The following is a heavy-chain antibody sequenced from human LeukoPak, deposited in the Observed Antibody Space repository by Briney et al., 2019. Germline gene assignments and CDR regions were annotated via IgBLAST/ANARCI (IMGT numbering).Heavy chain of an antibody. V-gene: IGHV1-8*01. CDR2: MNPNSGNT. CDR3: ARGECTNGVCLDY. Sequence: ASVKVSCKASGYTFTSYDINWVRQATGQGLEWMGWMNPNSGNTGYAQKFQGRVTMTRNTSISTAYMELSSLRSGDAAVYYCARGECTNGVCLDYWGQGTLVTVSS. D-gene: IGHD2-8*01. CDR1: GYTFTSYD. J-gene: IGHJ4*02.